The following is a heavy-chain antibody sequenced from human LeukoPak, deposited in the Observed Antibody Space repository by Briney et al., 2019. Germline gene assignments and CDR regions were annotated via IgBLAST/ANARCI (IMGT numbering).Heavy chain of an antibody. CDR2: IRSKTYGGTT. Sequence: PGGSLRLSCTASGFTFGDYAMSWVRQAPGKGLEWVGFIRSKTYGGTTEYAASVKGRFTISRDDSKSIAYLQMNSLKTEDTAVYYCTRTAYYYDDWGQGTLVTVSS. CDR1: GFTFGDYA. V-gene: IGHV3-49*04. CDR3: TRTAYYYDD. J-gene: IGHJ4*02.